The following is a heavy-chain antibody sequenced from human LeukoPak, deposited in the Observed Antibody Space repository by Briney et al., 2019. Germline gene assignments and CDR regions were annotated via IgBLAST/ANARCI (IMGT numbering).Heavy chain of an antibody. V-gene: IGHV3-48*02. CDR2: IGTSSSTI. CDR1: GFTFSSYS. Sequence: GGSLRLSCSASGFTFSSYSMNWVRQAPGKGLEWVSYIGTSSSTIYYADSVKGRFTISRDNAKNSLYLQMNSLRDEDTAVYYCARHDYGGNSGDYWGQGTLVTVSS. CDR3: ARHDYGGNSGDY. D-gene: IGHD4-23*01. J-gene: IGHJ4*02.